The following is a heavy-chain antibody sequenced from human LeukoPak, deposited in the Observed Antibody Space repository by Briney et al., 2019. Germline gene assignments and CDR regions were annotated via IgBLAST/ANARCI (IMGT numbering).Heavy chain of an antibody. V-gene: IGHV3-15*01. CDR2: IKSKTDGGTT. J-gene: IGHJ5*02. CDR3: TTDRGYCSGGSCYYEFDP. CDR1: GFTFSNAW. D-gene: IGHD2-15*01. Sequence: GGSLRLSCAASGFTFSNAWMSWVRQAPGKGLEWVGRIKSKTDGGTTDYAAPVKGRFTISRDDSKNTLYLQMNSLKTEDTAVYYCTTDRGYCSGGSCYYEFDPWGQGTLVTVSS.